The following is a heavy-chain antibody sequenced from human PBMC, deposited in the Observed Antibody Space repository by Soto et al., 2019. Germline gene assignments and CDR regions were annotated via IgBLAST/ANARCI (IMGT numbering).Heavy chain of an antibody. J-gene: IGHJ4*02. CDR2: TYYRSKWYN. V-gene: IGHV6-1*01. CDR1: GDSVSSNSAA. CDR3: ARGSGSYLDYFDY. Sequence: SQTLSLTCAISGDSVSSNSAAWNWIRQSPSRGLEWLGRTYYRSKWYNYYTESVKSRITINPDTSKKQFSLQLNSVTPEDTAVYYCARGSGSYLDYFDYWGQGTQVTVSS. D-gene: IGHD1-26*01.